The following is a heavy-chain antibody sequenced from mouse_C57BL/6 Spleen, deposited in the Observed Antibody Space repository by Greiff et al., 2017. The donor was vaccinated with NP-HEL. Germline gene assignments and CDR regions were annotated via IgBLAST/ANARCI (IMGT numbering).Heavy chain of an antibody. Sequence: QVQLQQPGAELVKPGASVKLSCKASGYTFTSYWMQWVKQRPGQGLEWIGEIDPSDSYTNYNQKFKGKATLTVDTSSSTAYMQLSSLTSEDSAVYYCARGVFITTVVAFDYWGQGTTLTVSS. V-gene: IGHV1-50*01. D-gene: IGHD1-1*01. J-gene: IGHJ2*01. CDR2: IDPSDSYT. CDR3: ARGVFITTVVAFDY. CDR1: GYTFTSYW.